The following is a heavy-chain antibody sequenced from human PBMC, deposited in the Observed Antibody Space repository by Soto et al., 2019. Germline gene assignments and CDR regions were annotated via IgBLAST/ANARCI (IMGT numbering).Heavy chain of an antibody. CDR3: ARLPVDTITSLDY. D-gene: IGHD3-3*01. CDR1: GFTFSRYW. V-gene: IGHV3-74*01. CDR2: ITSDGSSI. Sequence: EVQLVESGGALVQPGGFLRLSCSTSGFTFSRYWMHWVRQVPGKGLVWVSRITSDGSSISYSDSVKGRFTISRDNAKNTLYLQMNSLRVEDTAVYYCARLPVDTITSLDYWGQGTLVTVSS. J-gene: IGHJ4*02.